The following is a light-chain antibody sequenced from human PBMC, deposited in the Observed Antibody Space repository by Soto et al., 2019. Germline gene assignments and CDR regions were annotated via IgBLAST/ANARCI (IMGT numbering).Light chain of an antibody. V-gene: IGKV3-20*01. CDR2: GAS. CDR3: QKYGSSPYT. Sequence: EIALTQSPGTLSLSPGERATLSCRASQSVSSSYLAWYQQKPGQAPRLLIYGASSRATGIPDRFSGSGSGTDFTLTISRLEPEDVAVYYCQKYGSSPYTFGQGTKLVIK. J-gene: IGKJ2*01. CDR1: QSVSSSY.